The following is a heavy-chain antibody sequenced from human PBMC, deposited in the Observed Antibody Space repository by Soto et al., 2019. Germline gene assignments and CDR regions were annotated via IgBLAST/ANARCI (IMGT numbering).Heavy chain of an antibody. J-gene: IGHJ5*01. CDR1: DFIFSAYG. CDR3: ARLAYSNFLGGLDS. D-gene: IGHD1-26*01. CDR2: IWNDGINK. Sequence: QVQLVESGGGVVQPGRSVRLSCAASDFIFSAYGIHWVRQAPGKGLEWVAIIWNDGINKYYADSVKGRFTISRDNSKNTVDLQMNSMRVEDTAVYYCARLAYSNFLGGLDSWGQGTLVTASS. V-gene: IGHV3-33*01.